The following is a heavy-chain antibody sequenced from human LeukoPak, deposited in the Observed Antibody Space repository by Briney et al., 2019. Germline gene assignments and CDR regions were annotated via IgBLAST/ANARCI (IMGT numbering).Heavy chain of an antibody. Sequence: SETLSLTCAVSGGSISSYYWSWIRQPPGKGLEWIGYIYYSGSTNYNPSLKSRVTISVDTSKNQFSLKLSSVTAADTAVYYCAREPQGEMATKEGDAFDIWGQGTMVTVSS. V-gene: IGHV4-59*01. D-gene: IGHD5-24*01. J-gene: IGHJ3*02. CDR2: IYYSGST. CDR1: GGSISSYY. CDR3: AREPQGEMATKEGDAFDI.